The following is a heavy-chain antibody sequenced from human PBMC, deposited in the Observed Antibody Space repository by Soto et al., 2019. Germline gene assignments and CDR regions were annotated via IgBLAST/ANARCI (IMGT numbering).Heavy chain of an antibody. CDR1: GGSISRGGYY. D-gene: IGHD6-19*01. J-gene: IGHJ4*02. CDR2: IYYSGST. V-gene: IGHV4-31*03. Sequence: QVQLQESGPGLVKPSQTLSLTCTVSGGSISRGGYYWSWIRQPPGKGLEWIGYIYYSGSTYYNPSLKSRVTISVDTSKNQFSLKLSSVTAADTAVYYCARGDPQWLGFSFDYWGQGTLVTVSS. CDR3: ARGDPQWLGFSFDY.